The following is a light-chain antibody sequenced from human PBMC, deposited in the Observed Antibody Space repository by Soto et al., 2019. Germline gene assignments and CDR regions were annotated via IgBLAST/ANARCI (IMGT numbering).Light chain of an antibody. V-gene: IGKV3-11*01. CDR3: QQHDIWPLIT. CDR2: DTS. Sequence: EIVLTQSPAALSLSPGERATLSCRASQSVSSYLAWYQQKPGQTPRLLIYDTSNRATGIPARFSGSGSGTDFTLTISSLEPEDFALYYCQQHDIWPLITFGQGTQLEIK. CDR1: QSVSSY. J-gene: IGKJ5*01.